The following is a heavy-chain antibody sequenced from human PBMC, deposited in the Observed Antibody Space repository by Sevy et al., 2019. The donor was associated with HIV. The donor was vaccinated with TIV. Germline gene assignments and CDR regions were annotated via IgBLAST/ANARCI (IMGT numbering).Heavy chain of an antibody. CDR1: GFTFSNYF. CDR3: ARAQADYGDFGGHFDH. D-gene: IGHD4-17*01. V-gene: IGHV3-21*01. CDR2: ISSGSSYI. J-gene: IGHJ4*02. Sequence: GGSLRLSCAASGFTFSNYFINWVRQAPGKGLEWVSSISSGSSYIFYADSVKGRFTISRDNAKNSLYLQMSSLRDEDTAVYYCARAQADYGDFGGHFDHWGQGSLVTVSS.